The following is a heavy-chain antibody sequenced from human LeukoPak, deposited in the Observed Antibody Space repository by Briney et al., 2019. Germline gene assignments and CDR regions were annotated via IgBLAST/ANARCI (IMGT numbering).Heavy chain of an antibody. V-gene: IGHV4-59*01. D-gene: IGHD4-17*01. CDR1: GGSISSYY. Sequence: SETLSLTCTVSGGSISSYYWSWIRQPPGKGLEWIGYIYYSGSTSYNPSLKSRVTISVDTSKNQFSLKLSSVTAADTAVYYCARGYLDDYGEGDPLHPIDYWGQGTLVTVSS. J-gene: IGHJ4*02. CDR3: ARGYLDDYGEGDPLHPIDY. CDR2: IYYSGST.